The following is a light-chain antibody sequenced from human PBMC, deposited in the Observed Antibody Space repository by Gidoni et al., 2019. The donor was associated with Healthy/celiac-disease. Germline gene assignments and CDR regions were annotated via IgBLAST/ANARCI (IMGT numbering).Light chain of an antibody. J-gene: IGKJ2*01. CDR1: QGISSY. CDR2: AAS. CDR3: QQLNSYPPEYT. V-gene: IGKV1-9*01. Sequence: DIQLTQSPSFLSASVGDRVTITCRASQGISSYLALYQQKQGKATKLLIYAASTLQSGVPSRFSGSGSGTEFTLTISSLQPEDFATYYCQQLNSYPPEYTFGQGTKLEIK.